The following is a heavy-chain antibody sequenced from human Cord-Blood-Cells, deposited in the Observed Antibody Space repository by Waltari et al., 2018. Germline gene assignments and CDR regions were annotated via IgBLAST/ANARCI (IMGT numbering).Heavy chain of an antibody. V-gene: IGHV1-69*09. Sequence: QVQLVQPGAEVYKPGSSVEVSCEASGGTFSSSASSWLRQAPGQGLEWMGRMIPILGIANYAQKFQGRGAITADKSTSTAYMELSSLRSEDTAVYYCARASNSRYFDLWGRGTLVTVSS. CDR1: GGTFSSSA. CDR3: ARASNSRYFDL. D-gene: IGHD1-1*01. CDR2: MIPILGIA. J-gene: IGHJ2*01.